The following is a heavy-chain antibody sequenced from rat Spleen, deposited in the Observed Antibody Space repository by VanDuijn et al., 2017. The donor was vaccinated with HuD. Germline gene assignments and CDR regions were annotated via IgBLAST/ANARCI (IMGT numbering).Heavy chain of an antibody. D-gene: IGHD4-3*01. V-gene: IGHV5-25*01. J-gene: IGHJ1*01. CDR3: ARLPSGYWYFDV. CDR1: GFTFSNYY. Sequence: EVQLVESGGGLVQPGRSLKLSCAASGFTFSNYYMAWVRQAPKKGLEWVATISTSGSRTYYPDSVKGHFTIARDNAKSSLYLKMNSLKSEDTATYYCARLPSGYWYFDVWGPGTMVTVSS. CDR2: ISTSGSRT.